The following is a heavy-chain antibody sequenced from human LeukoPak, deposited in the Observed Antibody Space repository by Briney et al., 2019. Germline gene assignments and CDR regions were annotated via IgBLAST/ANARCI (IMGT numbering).Heavy chain of an antibody. D-gene: IGHD6-19*01. V-gene: IGHV3-23*01. J-gene: IGHJ4*02. Sequence: GGSLRLSCAASEFTFSSYAMNWVRQAPGKGLEWVSAMSGSGGSTYYADSVKGRFTISRDNSKNTLYLQMNSLRAEDTAVYYCAKSIAVAFYSWGQGTLVTVSS. CDR2: MSGSGGST. CDR1: EFTFSSYA. CDR3: AKSIAVAFYS.